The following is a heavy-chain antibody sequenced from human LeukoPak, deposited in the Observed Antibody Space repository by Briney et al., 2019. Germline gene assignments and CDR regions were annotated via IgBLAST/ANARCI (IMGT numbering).Heavy chain of an antibody. Sequence: PGGSLRLSCAASGFTFSSYWMSWVRQAPGKGLEWVSAISGSGGSTYYADSVKGRFTISRDNSKNTLYLQMNSLRAEDTAVYYCAKDRGVSDIVVVPAAIALDYWGQGTLVTVSS. V-gene: IGHV3-23*01. CDR2: ISGSGGST. CDR1: GFTFSSYW. CDR3: AKDRGVSDIVVVPAAIALDY. D-gene: IGHD2-2*02. J-gene: IGHJ4*02.